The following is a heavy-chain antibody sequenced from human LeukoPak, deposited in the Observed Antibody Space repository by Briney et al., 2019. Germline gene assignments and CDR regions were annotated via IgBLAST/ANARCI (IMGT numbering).Heavy chain of an antibody. D-gene: IGHD4-17*01. J-gene: IGHJ5*02. CDR2: IIPIFGTA. CDR1: GGTFSSYA. CDR3: ATNKGQYGDYSNWFDP. Sequence: SVKVSCKASGGTFSSYAISWVRQAPGQGLEWMGGIIPIFGTANYAQKFQGRVTITTDESTSTAYMELSSLRSEDTAVYYCATNKGQYGDYSNWFDPWGQGTLVTVSS. V-gene: IGHV1-69*05.